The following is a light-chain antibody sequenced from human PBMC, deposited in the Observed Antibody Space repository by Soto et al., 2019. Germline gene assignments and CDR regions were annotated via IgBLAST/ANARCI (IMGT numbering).Light chain of an antibody. CDR1: QSISFF. J-gene: IGKJ1*01. V-gene: IGKV1-17*01. CDR3: QQHASYPRD. CDR2: SAS. Sequence: DFLLTQSPSTLSASVGDRVTISCRASQSISFFLSWYQQKPGKAPKRLIYSASGLETGVPSRFSGTGSGTEFTLTISSLQPEDFATYYCQQHASYPRDFGQGTKV.